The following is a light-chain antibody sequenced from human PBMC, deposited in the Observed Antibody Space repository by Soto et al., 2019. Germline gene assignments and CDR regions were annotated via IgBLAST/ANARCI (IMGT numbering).Light chain of an antibody. V-gene: IGKV3-15*01. Sequence: EIVLTQSPGTLSLSPGERVTLSCRASQSVSSNLAWYQQKPGQAPRLLIYGASTTATGIPARFSGSGSGTEFTLTISSLQSEDFAVYYCQQYNNWPRTFGQGTKVDIK. CDR1: QSVSSN. J-gene: IGKJ1*01. CDR3: QQYNNWPRT. CDR2: GAS.